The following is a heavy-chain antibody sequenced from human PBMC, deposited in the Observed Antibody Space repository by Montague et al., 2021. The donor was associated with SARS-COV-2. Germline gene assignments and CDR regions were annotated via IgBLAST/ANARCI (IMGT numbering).Heavy chain of an antibody. D-gene: IGHD2-15*01. CDR3: ARSVRGYCKGDSWLARDSYGLDV. V-gene: IGHV4-31*03. J-gene: IGHJ6*02. CDR1: SGSINSGGFY. Sequence: TLSLTCSVSSGSINSGGFYWSWIRQPPGKGLEWIGYIYYSGSTYYNLSLESRLTISVDTSKSQFSLNLSSVTAADTAVYYCARSVRGYCKGDSWLARDSYGLDVWGQGTMVTVSS. CDR2: IYYSGST.